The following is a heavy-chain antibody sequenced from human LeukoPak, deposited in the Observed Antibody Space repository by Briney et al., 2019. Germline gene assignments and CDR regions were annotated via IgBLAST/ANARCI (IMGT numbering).Heavy chain of an antibody. CDR3: ARDRGPYSGYDSYYFDY. D-gene: IGHD5-12*01. CDR2: IYQCGST. J-gene: IGHJ4*02. V-gene: IGHV4-4*02. CDR1: GGSISSSNW. Sequence: SETLSLTCALSGGSISSSNWWSWVRPPPGKGMEGIGEIYQCGSTNYNPSLKSRVTISVHKSKNQFSPKLSSVTAADTAVYYCARDRGPYSGYDSYYFDYWGQGTLVTVSS.